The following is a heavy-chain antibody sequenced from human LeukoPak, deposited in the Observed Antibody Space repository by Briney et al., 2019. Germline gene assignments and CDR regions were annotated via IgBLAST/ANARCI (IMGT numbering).Heavy chain of an antibody. CDR3: AKRAMVWGVISISRAYYFDY. Sequence: GGSLRLSCAASGFTFSSYAMSWVRQAPGKGLEWVSAISGSGGSTYYADSVKGRFTISRDNSKNTLYLQMNSLRAEDTAVYYCAKRAMVWGVISISRAYYFDYWGQGTLVTVSS. D-gene: IGHD3-10*01. J-gene: IGHJ4*02. CDR1: GFTFSSYA. CDR2: ISGSGGST. V-gene: IGHV3-23*01.